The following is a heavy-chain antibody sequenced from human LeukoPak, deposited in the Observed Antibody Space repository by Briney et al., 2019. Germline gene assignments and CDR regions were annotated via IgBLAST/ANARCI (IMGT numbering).Heavy chain of an antibody. D-gene: IGHD6-19*01. Sequence: GGSLRLSCAASGFIISSNYMTWVRQAPGKGLEWVSVIYTGGSTYYADSVKDRFIISRDNSKNTLYLQMNSLRAEDTAVYYCAVSSGWYRFDYWGQGTLVTVSS. J-gene: IGHJ4*02. CDR3: AVSSGWYRFDY. CDR1: GFIISSNY. CDR2: IYTGGST. V-gene: IGHV3-66*01.